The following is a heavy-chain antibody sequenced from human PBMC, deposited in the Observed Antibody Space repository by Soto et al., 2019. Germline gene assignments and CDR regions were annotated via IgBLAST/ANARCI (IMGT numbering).Heavy chain of an antibody. CDR1: GYXFTSYD. Sequence: ASVKVSCKASGYXFTSYDINWVRQATGQGLEWMGWMNPNSGNTGYAQKFQGRVTMSRNTSISTAYMELSSLRSEDTAVYYCARGDNGDYYNWFDPWGQGTLVTVSS. V-gene: IGHV1-8*01. CDR2: MNPNSGNT. J-gene: IGHJ5*02. CDR3: ARGDNGDYYNWFDP. D-gene: IGHD4-17*01.